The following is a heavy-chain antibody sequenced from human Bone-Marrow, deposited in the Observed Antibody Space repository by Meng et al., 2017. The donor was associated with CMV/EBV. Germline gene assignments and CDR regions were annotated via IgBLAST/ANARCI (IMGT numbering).Heavy chain of an antibody. CDR1: GGSISSSSYY. CDR3: ARQPSVGAQYYFDY. Sequence: GSLRLSCTVSGGSISSSSYYWGWIRQPPGKGLEWIGSIYYSGSTYYNPSLKSRVTISEDTSKNQFSLKLSSVTAADTAVYYCARQPSVGAQYYFDYWGQGTLVTVSS. CDR2: IYYSGST. V-gene: IGHV4-39*01. D-gene: IGHD1-26*01. J-gene: IGHJ4*02.